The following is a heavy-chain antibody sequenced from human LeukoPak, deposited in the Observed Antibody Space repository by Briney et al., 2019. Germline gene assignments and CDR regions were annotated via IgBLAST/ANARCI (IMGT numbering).Heavy chain of an antibody. Sequence: GGSLRLSCTASGFTFGEYGLSWVRQAPGKGLEWISFIRSKAYGGTTEHAASVKGGFTISRDDSKSIIYLQMNSLKTEDTAMYYCTRAAYDSSGHLFDYWGQGTLVTVSS. CDR2: IRSKAYGGTT. V-gene: IGHV3-49*04. D-gene: IGHD3-22*01. CDR3: TRAAYDSSGHLFDY. J-gene: IGHJ4*02. CDR1: GFTFGEYG.